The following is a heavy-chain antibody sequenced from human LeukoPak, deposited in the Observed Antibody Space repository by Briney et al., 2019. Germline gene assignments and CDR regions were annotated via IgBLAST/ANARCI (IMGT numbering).Heavy chain of an antibody. CDR1: GFTFSSYE. V-gene: IGHV3-48*03. J-gene: IGHJ4*02. CDR3: ARDSHPSPYTYGLRDYFDY. D-gene: IGHD5-18*01. Sequence: PGGSLRLSCATSGFTFSSYEMNWVRQAPGKGLEWVSYISGSGNTRYYADSVKGRFTISRDNAKNSLYLQMNSLRADDTAVYYCARDSHPSPYTYGLRDYFDYWGQGTLVTVSS. CDR2: ISGSGNTR.